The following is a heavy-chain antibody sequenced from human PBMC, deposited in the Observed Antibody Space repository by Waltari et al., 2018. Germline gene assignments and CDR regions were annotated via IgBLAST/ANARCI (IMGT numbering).Heavy chain of an antibody. CDR1: GGSNSTSTHY. J-gene: IGHJ4*02. CDR3: ARSFGGSGSYKFDY. V-gene: IGHV4-39*02. CDR2: VSYNGNA. Sequence: QLQLKESGPRLVKSSETLSLTCTISGGSNSTSTHYWAWIRQNPGKGPEWIGSVSYNGNAYYNPSRESRVTMSVDRSKNHFSLDLESVTTPDTSIYFCARSFGGSGSYKFDYWGQGILVTVSS. D-gene: IGHD3-10*01.